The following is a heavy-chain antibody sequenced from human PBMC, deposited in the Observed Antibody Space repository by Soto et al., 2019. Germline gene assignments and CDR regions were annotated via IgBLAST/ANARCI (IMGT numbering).Heavy chain of an antibody. Sequence: SETLSLTCTVSGGSISSGGYYWSWIRQHPGKGLEWIGYIYYSGSTYYNPSLKSRVTISVDTSKNQFSLKLSSVTAADTAVYYCARGRAALTTVTTCFDYWGQGTRVTVSA. V-gene: IGHV4-31*03. CDR1: GGSISSGGYY. CDR2: IYYSGST. J-gene: IGHJ4*02. CDR3: ARGRAALTTVTTCFDY. D-gene: IGHD4-4*01.